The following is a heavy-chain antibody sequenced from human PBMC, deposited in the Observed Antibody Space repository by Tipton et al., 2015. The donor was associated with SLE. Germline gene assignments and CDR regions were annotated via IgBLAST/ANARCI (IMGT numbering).Heavy chain of an antibody. CDR3: ARAPRDDAFDI. CDR1: GYTFTGYD. CDR2: MNPNSGNT. Sequence: QLVQSGAEVKKPGASVKVSCRASGYTFTGYDINWVRQATGQGLEWMGWMNPNSGNTGYAQKFQGRVTMTRNTSVSTAYMELSSLRSDDTAVYYCARAPRDDAFDIWGQGTMVTVSS. J-gene: IGHJ3*02. V-gene: IGHV1-8*02.